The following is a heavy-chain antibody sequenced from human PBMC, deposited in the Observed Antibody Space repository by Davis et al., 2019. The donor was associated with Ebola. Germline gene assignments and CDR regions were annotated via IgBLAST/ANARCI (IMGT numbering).Heavy chain of an antibody. CDR2: ISAYNGNT. Sequence: ASVKVSCKASGYTFTSYGISWVRQAPGQGLEWMGWISAYNGNTNYAQKLQGRVTMTTDTSTSTAYMELRSLRSDDTAVYYCARDLGRSSSSSRALDYWGQGTLVTVSS. J-gene: IGHJ4*02. CDR3: ARDLGRSSSSSRALDY. V-gene: IGHV1-18*01. D-gene: IGHD6-6*01. CDR1: GYTFTSYG.